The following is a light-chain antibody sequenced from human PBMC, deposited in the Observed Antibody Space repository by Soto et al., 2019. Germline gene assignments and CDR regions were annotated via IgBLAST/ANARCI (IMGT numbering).Light chain of an antibody. CDR1: SSDIGSYDY. CDR3: SSFTSTSTRL. V-gene: IGLV2-14*01. CDR2: EVT. Sequence: QSVLTQPASVSGSPGQSITISCTGTSSDIGSYDYVSWYQHYPGKAPNLIIYEVTDRPSGVSNRFSGSKSGNTASLTISGLQAEDEADYYCSSFTSTSTRLFGSGTKVTVL. J-gene: IGLJ1*01.